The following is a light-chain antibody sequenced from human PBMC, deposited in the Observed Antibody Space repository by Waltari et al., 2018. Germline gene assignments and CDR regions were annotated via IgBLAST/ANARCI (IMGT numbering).Light chain of an antibody. CDR1: QTAAANY. CDR2: KTS. CDR3: HQYGVTPLFT. V-gene: IGKV3-20*01. Sequence: EFVLTQSPGTLSLSPGETATLSCRASQTAAANYLSWYQQTPGQAPRLLIYKTSNRATGIPDRFIGSGSGTDFTLTISRLEPEDSAVYYCHQYGVTPLFTFGPGTKVDIK. J-gene: IGKJ3*01.